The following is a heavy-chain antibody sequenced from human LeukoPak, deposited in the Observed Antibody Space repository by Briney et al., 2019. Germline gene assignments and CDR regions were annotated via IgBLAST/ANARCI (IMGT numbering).Heavy chain of an antibody. Sequence: SETLSLTCAVYGVSFSGYYWSWIRQPPGKGLEWIGYIYYSGSTNYNPSLKSRVTISVDTSKNQFSLKLSSVTAADTAVYYCARDGGYDRSPEYYFDYWGQGTLVTVSS. D-gene: IGHD5-12*01. CDR1: GVSFSGYY. CDR2: IYYSGST. V-gene: IGHV4-59*01. J-gene: IGHJ4*02. CDR3: ARDGGYDRSPEYYFDY.